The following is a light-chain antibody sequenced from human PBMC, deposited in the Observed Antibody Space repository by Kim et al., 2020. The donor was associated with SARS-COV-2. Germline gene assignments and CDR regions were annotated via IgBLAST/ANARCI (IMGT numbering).Light chain of an antibody. CDR1: NLGDKY. CDR2: QHT. V-gene: IGLV3-1*01. J-gene: IGLJ3*02. Sequence: SYELTQPPSVSVSPGQTVTITCSGSNLGDKYAYWYQKKAGQSPVLVIYQHTKRPSGISQRFSGSSSGNTATLTISQAQTMDEADYYCQAWDNNAAVFGGG. CDR3: QAWDNNAAV.